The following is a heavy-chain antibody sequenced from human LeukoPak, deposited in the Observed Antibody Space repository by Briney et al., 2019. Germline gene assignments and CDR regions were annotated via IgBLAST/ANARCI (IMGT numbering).Heavy chain of an antibody. CDR3: ARRGEGGYGYVHWFDP. Sequence: SETLSLTCTVSGGSISSSSYYWGWIRQPPGKGLEWIGSIYYGGSTYYNPSLKSRVTISVDTSKNQFSLKLSSVTAADTAVYYCARRGEGGYGYVHWFDPWGQGTLVTVSS. J-gene: IGHJ5*02. D-gene: IGHD5-18*01. CDR2: IYYGGST. V-gene: IGHV4-39*01. CDR1: GGSISSSSYY.